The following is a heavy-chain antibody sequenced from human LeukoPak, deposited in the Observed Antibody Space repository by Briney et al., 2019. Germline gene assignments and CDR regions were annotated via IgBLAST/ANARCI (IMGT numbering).Heavy chain of an antibody. V-gene: IGHV1-24*01. J-gene: IGHJ5*02. D-gene: IGHD3-10*01. CDR1: GYTLTVLS. CDR2: FDPEDGET. CDR3: ATDRVLWFGEPHHWFDP. Sequence: ASVTVSCKVSGYTLTVLSMHWVRLGHGKGIGWMGGFDPEDGETIYTQKFQGRVTMTRDKSTDTAYMELSSLRSEDTAVYYCATDRVLWFGEPHHWFDPWGQGTLVTVSS.